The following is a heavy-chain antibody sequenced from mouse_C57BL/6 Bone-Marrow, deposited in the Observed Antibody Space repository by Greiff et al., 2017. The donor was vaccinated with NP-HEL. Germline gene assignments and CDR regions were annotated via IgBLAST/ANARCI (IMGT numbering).Heavy chain of an antibody. CDR3: ARLNYDFPFAY. Sequence: VQLKESGPELVKPGASVKIPCKASGYTFTDYNMDWVKQSHGKSLEWIGDINPNNGGTIYNQKFKGKATLTVDKSSSTAYMELRSLTSEDTAVYYCARLNYDFPFAYWGQGTLVTVSA. V-gene: IGHV1-18*01. J-gene: IGHJ3*01. CDR1: GYTFTDYN. D-gene: IGHD2-4*01. CDR2: INPNNGGT.